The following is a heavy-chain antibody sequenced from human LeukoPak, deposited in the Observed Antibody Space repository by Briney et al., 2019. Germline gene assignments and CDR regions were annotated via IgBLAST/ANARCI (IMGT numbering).Heavy chain of an antibody. CDR3: ARDGSTAGSSGDAFDI. Sequence: SETLSLTCAVYGDSFSGYYWSWIRQSPGKGLEWIGHIYYSGSIKYNPSLKSRVTISLDTSKNQFSLKLTSVIAADTAVYYCARDGSTAGSSGDAFDIWGQGTMVTVSS. V-gene: IGHV4-59*01. CDR2: IYYSGSI. J-gene: IGHJ3*02. D-gene: IGHD6-13*01. CDR1: GDSFSGYY.